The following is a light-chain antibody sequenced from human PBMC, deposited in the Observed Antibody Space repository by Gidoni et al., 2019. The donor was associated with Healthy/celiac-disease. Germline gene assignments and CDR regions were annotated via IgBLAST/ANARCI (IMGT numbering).Light chain of an antibody. CDR1: SSDVGGYNY. Sequence: QSALPQPASVSGSPGQPITISCTGTSSDVGGYNYVSWYQQQPGKAPKLMIYEVSNRPSGVSNRFSGSKSGNTASLTISGLQAEDEADYYCSSYTSSSTPHVVFGGGTKLTVL. CDR2: EVS. J-gene: IGLJ2*01. CDR3: SSYTSSSTPHVV. V-gene: IGLV2-14*01.